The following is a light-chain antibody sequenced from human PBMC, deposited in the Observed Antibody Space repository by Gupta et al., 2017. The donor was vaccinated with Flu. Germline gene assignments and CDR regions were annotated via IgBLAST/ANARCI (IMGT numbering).Light chain of an antibody. J-gene: IGLJ1*01. CDR2: TNN. CDR3: AAWDDSLNGYV. Sequence: QSVLTQSPSASGTPGQRVTISCSGRSSNIGSNTVNWYQQFPGRAPKLLIHTNNQRPSGVPDRFSGSKSGTSASLAISGLQSEDEADYYCAAWDDSLNGYVFGTGTQVTVL. V-gene: IGLV1-44*01. CDR1: SSNIGSNT.